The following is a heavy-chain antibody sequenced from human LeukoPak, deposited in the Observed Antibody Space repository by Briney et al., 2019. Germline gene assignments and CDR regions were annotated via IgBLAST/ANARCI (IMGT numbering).Heavy chain of an antibody. J-gene: IGHJ4*02. CDR3: ARDSGSGTYY. Sequence: XXSLXCTVSGGSISSYYWSWIRQPPGKRLEWIGHVYYTGSTNYNPSLKSRVTISIDTSKNQFSLQLSSVTAADTAVYYCARDSGSGTYYWGQGTLVTVSS. CDR2: VYYTGST. D-gene: IGHD6-19*01. CDR1: GGSISSYY. V-gene: IGHV4-59*01.